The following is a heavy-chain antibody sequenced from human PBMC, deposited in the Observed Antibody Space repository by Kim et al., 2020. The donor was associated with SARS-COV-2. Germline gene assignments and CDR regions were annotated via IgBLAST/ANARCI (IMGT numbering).Heavy chain of an antibody. CDR2: ISSNGGST. V-gene: IGHV3-64D*09. Sequence: GGSLRLSCSASGFTFSSYAMHWVRQAPGKGLEYVSAISSNGGSTYYADSVKGRFTISRDNSKNTLYLQMSSLRAEDTAVYYCVKELPDSGWYVYYYGMDVWGQGTTVTVSS. J-gene: IGHJ6*02. CDR3: VKELPDSGWYVYYYGMDV. D-gene: IGHD6-19*01. CDR1: GFTFSSYA.